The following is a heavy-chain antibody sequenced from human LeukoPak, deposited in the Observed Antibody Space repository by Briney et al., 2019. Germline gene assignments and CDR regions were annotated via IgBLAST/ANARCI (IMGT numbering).Heavy chain of an antibody. CDR3: TKDRYGTSTYCPTDH. V-gene: IGHV3-43*02. CDR1: GFTFDEYV. D-gene: IGHD2-2*01. Sequence: PGGSLRLSCAASGFTFDEYVMHWVRHAPGKGLEWVSLISADGTSTKYVDSVKGRFTISRDNIKSSLYLQMNSLRIEDTALYYCTKDRYGTSTYCPTDHWGQGTLVTVSS. J-gene: IGHJ4*02. CDR2: ISADGTST.